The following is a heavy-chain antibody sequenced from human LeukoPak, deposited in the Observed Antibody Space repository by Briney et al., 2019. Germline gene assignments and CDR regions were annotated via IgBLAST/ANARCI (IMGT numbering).Heavy chain of an antibody. D-gene: IGHD6-13*01. CDR3: ARHSGRAATGFDY. Sequence: SETLSLTCAVSGDSISTYYWSWIRQPPGKGLDWIGCIFYSGSTNYNPSLKSRVTISVDTSKNQFSLKLSSVTAADTAVYYCARHSGRAATGFDYWGQGTLVTVSS. CDR2: IFYSGST. J-gene: IGHJ4*02. CDR1: GDSISTYY. V-gene: IGHV4-59*08.